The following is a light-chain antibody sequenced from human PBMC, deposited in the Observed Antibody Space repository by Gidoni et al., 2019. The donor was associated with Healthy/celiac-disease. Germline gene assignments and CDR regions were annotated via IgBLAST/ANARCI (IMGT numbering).Light chain of an antibody. J-gene: IGKJ1*01. CDR2: AAS. CDR1: QSSSSY. V-gene: IGKV1-39*01. Sequence: DIQLTQSPSSLSASVGDRVTITCRASQSSSSYLNWYQQKPGKAPKLLLYAASSLQSGVPSRFSGSGSGTDFTLTISSLQPEDFATYYCQQSYSTPWTFXXXTKVEIK. CDR3: QQSYSTPWT.